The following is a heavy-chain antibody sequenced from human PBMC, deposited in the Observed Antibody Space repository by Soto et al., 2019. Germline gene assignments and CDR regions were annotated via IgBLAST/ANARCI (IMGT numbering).Heavy chain of an antibody. CDR3: AQSLLGVNYYYGMDV. J-gene: IGHJ6*02. Sequence: QVQLVQSGAEVKEPGSSVKVSCKASGGTFSSYAINWVRQAPGQGHEWMGGIIPIFATADYAQKFQGRVTITADESTSTAYMELSSLRSEDTAVYYCAQSLLGVNYYYGMDVWGQGTTVTVSS. V-gene: IGHV1-69*12. D-gene: IGHD3-16*01. CDR1: GGTFSSYA. CDR2: IIPIFATA.